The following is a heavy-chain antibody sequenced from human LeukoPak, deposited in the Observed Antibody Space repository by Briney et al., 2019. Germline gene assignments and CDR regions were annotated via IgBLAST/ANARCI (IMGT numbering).Heavy chain of an antibody. CDR3: ARYYDFWSGDYYYYGMDV. CDR1: GGSISSYY. V-gene: IGHV4-4*07. CDR2: IYTSGST. J-gene: IGHJ6*02. Sequence: SGTLSLTCTVSGGSISSYYWSWIRQPAGKGLEWIGRIYTSGSTNYNPSLKSRVTMSVDTSKNQFSLKLSSVTAADTAVYYCARYYDFWSGDYYYYGMDVWGQGTTVTVSS. D-gene: IGHD3-3*01.